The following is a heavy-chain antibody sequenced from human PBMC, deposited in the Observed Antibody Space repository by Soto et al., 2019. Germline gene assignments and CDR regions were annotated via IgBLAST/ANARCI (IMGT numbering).Heavy chain of an antibody. V-gene: IGHV3-15*07. CDR3: AKAGSVTAGGGYFRYGMDV. CDR1: GFTFSNAW. J-gene: IGHJ6*02. CDR2: IKSKTDGGTP. Sequence: GGSLRLSCAASGFTFSNAWMNWVRQAPGKGLEWVGRIKSKTDGGTPDYAAPVTGRFTISRDDSKSMLYLQMNSLKTEDTAVYYCAKAGSVTAGGGYFRYGMDVWGQGTTVTVSS. D-gene: IGHD3-16*01.